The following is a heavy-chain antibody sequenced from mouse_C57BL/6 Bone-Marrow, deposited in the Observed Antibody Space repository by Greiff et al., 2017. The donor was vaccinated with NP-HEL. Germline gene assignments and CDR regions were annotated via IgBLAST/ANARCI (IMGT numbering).Heavy chain of an antibody. CDR3: ARHEGDGYDEGAWFAY. CDR2: FYPGSGSI. CDR1: GYTFTEYT. Sequence: VQLQQSGAELVKPGASVKLSCKASGYTFTEYTIHWVKQRSGQGLEWIGWFYPGSGSIKYNEKFKDKATLTAEKSSSTVYMELSRLTSEDSAVYFCARHEGDGYDEGAWFAYWGQGTLVTVSA. J-gene: IGHJ3*01. V-gene: IGHV1-62-2*01. D-gene: IGHD2-2*01.